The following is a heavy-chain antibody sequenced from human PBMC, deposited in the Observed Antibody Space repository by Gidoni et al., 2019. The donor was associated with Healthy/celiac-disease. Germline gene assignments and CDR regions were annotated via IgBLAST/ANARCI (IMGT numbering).Heavy chain of an antibody. CDR1: GGSISSYY. Sequence: QVQLQESGPGLVKPSETLSLTCTVPGGSISSYYWSWIRQPPGKGLEWIGYIYYSGSTNYNPALKSRVTISVDTSKNQFSLKLSSVTAADTAVYYCARGGNWNYAVDYWGQGTLVTVSS. D-gene: IGHD1-7*01. J-gene: IGHJ4*02. CDR3: ARGGNWNYAVDY. V-gene: IGHV4-59*01. CDR2: IYYSGST.